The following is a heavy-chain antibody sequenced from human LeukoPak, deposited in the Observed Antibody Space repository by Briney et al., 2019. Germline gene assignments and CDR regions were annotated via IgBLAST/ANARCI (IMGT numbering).Heavy chain of an antibody. CDR2: MYYSGST. CDR3: ASQTDYYYDY. D-gene: IGHD2-21*02. CDR1: GRSISSSRYY. V-gene: IGHV4-39*01. Sequence: PSETLSLTCTVSGRSISSSRYYWGWIRQPPGKGPEWIGSMYYSGSTYYNPSLKSRLTISVDTSKNQFSLKLSSVTAADTAVYYCASQTDYYYDYWGQGTLVTVSS. J-gene: IGHJ4*02.